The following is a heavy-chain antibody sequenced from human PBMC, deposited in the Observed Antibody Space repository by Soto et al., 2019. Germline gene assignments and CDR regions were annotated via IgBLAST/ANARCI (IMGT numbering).Heavy chain of an antibody. CDR3: ARWKQTTGFDY. V-gene: IGHV3-33*01. J-gene: IGHJ4*02. D-gene: IGHD5-18*01. CDR1: GFTFSSYG. CDR2: IWYDGSNK. Sequence: QVQLVESGGGVVQPGRSLRLSCAASGFTFSSYGMHWVRQAPGKGLEWVAVIWYDGSNKYYADSVKGRFTISRDNSKNTLDLQMNSLRAEDTAVYYCARWKQTTGFDYWGQGTLVTVSS.